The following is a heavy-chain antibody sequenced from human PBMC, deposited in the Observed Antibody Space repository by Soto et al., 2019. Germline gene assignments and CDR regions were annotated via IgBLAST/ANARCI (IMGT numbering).Heavy chain of an antibody. D-gene: IGHD3-10*01. CDR1: GGSISSGGYY. J-gene: IGHJ6*02. CDR2: IYYSGST. CDR3: VREHYPKRGYYYGMDV. Sequence: SETLSLTCTVSGGSISSGGYYWCWIRQHPGKGLEWIGYIYYSGSTYYNPSLKSRVTISVDTSKNQFSLKLSSVTAADTAVYYCVREHYPKRGYYYGMDVWGQGTTVTVSS. V-gene: IGHV4-31*03.